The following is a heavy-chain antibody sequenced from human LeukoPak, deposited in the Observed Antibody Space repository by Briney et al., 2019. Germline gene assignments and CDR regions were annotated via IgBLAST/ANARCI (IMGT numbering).Heavy chain of an antibody. CDR1: GGSFSGYY. Sequence: PSETLSLTCAVYGGSFSGYYWSWIRQPPGKGLEWIGEINHSGSTYYNPSLKSRVTISVDTSKNQFSPKLSSVTAADTAVYYCAGHDYGDYESDYYYYYMDVWGKGTTVTISS. D-gene: IGHD4-17*01. V-gene: IGHV4-34*01. CDR3: AGHDYGDYESDYYYYYMDV. CDR2: INHSGST. J-gene: IGHJ6*03.